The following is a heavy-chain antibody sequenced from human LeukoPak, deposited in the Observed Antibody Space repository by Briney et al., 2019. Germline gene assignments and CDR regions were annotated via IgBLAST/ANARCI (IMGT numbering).Heavy chain of an antibody. J-gene: IGHJ6*03. D-gene: IGHD3-22*01. Sequence: ASVKVSCKASAFTFTSSAMQWVRQARGQRLEWIGWIVVGSGNTNYAQKFQERVTITRDMSTSTAYMELSSLRYEDTAVYYCAASSGYYFDYYYYYMDVWGKGTTVTVSS. CDR1: AFTFTSSA. V-gene: IGHV1-58*02. CDR3: AASSGYYFDYYYYYMDV. CDR2: IVVGSGNT.